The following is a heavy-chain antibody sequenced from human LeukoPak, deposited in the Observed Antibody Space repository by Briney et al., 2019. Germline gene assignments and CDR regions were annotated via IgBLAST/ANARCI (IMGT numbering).Heavy chain of an antibody. V-gene: IGHV3-74*01. D-gene: IGHD2-21*02. Sequence: GGSLRLSCAASGVSFSSYWLHWVRQAPGKGLVWVSRINEDAKTINYADSVKGRFTTSRDNAKNTVSLQMNSLRAEDTAVYYCARVEVGGDYSKFDYWGQGTLVTVSS. CDR2: INEDAKTI. CDR3: ARVEVGGDYSKFDY. CDR1: GVSFSSYW. J-gene: IGHJ4*02.